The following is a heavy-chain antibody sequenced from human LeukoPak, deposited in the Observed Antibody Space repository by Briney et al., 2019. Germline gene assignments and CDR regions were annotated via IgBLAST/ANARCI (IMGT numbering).Heavy chain of an antibody. D-gene: IGHD6-19*01. J-gene: IGHJ4*02. CDR2: ISAYNGNT. V-gene: IGHV1-18*01. CDR3: ARDTGSEDY. CDR1: GGTFSNYA. Sequence: ASVKVSCKASGGTFSNYAFSWVRQAPGQGLEWMGWISAYNGNTNYAQKLQGRVTMTTDTSTSTAYMELRSLRSDDTAVYYCARDTGSEDYWGQGTLVTVSS.